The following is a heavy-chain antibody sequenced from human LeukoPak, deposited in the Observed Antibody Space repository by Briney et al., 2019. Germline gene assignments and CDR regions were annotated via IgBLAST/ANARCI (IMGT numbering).Heavy chain of an antibody. J-gene: IGHJ4*02. Sequence: GASVKVSCKASGGTFSSYAISWVRQAPGQGLEWMGGIIPIFGTANYAQKFQGRITITADESTSTAYMELSSLRSEDTAVYYCARPDGSSGWYYFDHWGQGTLATVSS. CDR3: ARPDGSSGWYYFDH. CDR1: GGTFSSYA. V-gene: IGHV1-69*13. CDR2: IIPIFGTA. D-gene: IGHD6-19*01.